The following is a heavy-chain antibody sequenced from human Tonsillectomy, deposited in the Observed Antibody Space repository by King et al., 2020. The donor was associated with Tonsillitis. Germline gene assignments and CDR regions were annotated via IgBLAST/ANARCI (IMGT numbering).Heavy chain of an antibody. J-gene: IGHJ2*01. CDR3: AREQRGYYYHSSGYRTLNLSFDL. Sequence: EVQLVESGGGLVQPGGSLRLSCAASGFTVSSFWMSWVRQAPGKGLEWVANIRQDGSEKYYVDSVKGRFTISRDNAKNSLYLQMNSLRAEDTAVYYCAREQRGYYYHSSGYRTLNLSFDLWGRGTLVTVSS. CDR1: GFTVSSFW. D-gene: IGHD3-22*01. V-gene: IGHV3-7*01. CDR2: IRQDGSEK.